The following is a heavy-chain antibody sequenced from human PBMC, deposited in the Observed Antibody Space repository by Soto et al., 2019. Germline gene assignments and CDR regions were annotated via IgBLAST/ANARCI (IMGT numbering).Heavy chain of an antibody. V-gene: IGHV4-30-2*01. Sequence: QLQLQESGSGLVKPSQTLSLTCAVSGGSISSGGYSWSWIQQPPGKGLEWIGYIYHSGSTYYNPSLKRRVTISVDRSKNQFSLKLSSVTAADTAVYYCARAGGLGAVAADYWGQGTLVTVSS. CDR2: IYHSGST. D-gene: IGHD6-19*01. CDR3: ARAGGLGAVAADY. CDR1: GGSISSGGYS. J-gene: IGHJ4*02.